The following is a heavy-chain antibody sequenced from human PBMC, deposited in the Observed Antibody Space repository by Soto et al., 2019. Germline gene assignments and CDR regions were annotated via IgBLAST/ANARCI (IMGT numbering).Heavy chain of an antibody. Sequence: ASVKVSCKASGYTFNADYIHWVRQAPGQGLEWMGWLNPNTGATHYAQKFHGRVTMTSDTSINTAYMELSSLRSDDTAVYYCARDHTIRTPYSGSWPAAYWGQGTRVTVAS. CDR2: LNPNTGAT. CDR3: ARDHTIRTPYSGSWPAAY. J-gene: IGHJ4*02. CDR1: GYTFNADY. V-gene: IGHV1-2*02. D-gene: IGHD1-26*01.